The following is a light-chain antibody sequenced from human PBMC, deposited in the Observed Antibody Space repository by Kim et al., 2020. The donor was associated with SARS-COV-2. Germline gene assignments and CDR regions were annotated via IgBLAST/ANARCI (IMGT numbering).Light chain of an antibody. CDR2: DAS. CDR1: QSVSSY. J-gene: IGKJ4*01. V-gene: IGKV3-11*01. Sequence: SPGERATLSCRASQSVSSYLAWYQQKPGQAPRLLIYDASNRATGIPARFGGSGSGTDFTLTISSLEPEDFAVYYCQQRSNWPGLTFGGGTKVDIK. CDR3: QQRSNWPGLT.